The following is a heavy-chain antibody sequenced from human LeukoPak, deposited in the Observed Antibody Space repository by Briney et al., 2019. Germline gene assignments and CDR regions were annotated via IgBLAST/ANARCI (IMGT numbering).Heavy chain of an antibody. CDR2: IKEDGSEK. CDR1: GFTFSSSW. J-gene: IGHJ6*03. V-gene: IGHV3-7*01. D-gene: IGHD3-16*02. CDR3: AREYYDYVWGSYRYYYYYYMDV. Sequence: GGSLRLSCVASGFTFSSSWMSWVRQAPGKGLQWVANIKEDGSEKYYVDSVKGRFTISRDNAKNSLYLQMNSLRAEDTAVYYCAREYYDYVWGSYRYYYYYYMDVWGKGTTVTVSS.